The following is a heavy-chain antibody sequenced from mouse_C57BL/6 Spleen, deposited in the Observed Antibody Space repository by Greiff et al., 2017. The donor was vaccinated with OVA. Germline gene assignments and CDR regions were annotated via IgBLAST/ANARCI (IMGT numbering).Heavy chain of an antibody. Sequence: QVQLQQPGAELVKPGASVKLSCKASGYTFTSYWMQWVKQRPGQGLEWIGEIDPSDSYTNYNQKFKGKATLTVDTSSSTAYMQLSSLTSEDSAVYYCARKEPWFAYWGQGTLVTVSA. CDR1: GYTFTSYW. CDR3: ARKEPWFAY. CDR2: IDPSDSYT. V-gene: IGHV1-50*01. J-gene: IGHJ3*01.